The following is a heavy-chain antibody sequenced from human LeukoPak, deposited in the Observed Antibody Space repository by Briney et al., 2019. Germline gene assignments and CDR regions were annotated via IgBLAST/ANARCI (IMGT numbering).Heavy chain of an antibody. CDR3: ARVSTMVTRNPFDY. Sequence: SETLSLTRAVYGGSFSGYYWSWIRQPPGKGLEWIGEINHSGSTNYNPSLKSRVTISVDTSKNQFSLKLSSVTAADTAVYYCARVSTMVTRNPFDYWGQGTLVTVSS. D-gene: IGHD4-17*01. CDR2: INHSGST. CDR1: GGSFSGYY. J-gene: IGHJ4*02. V-gene: IGHV4-34*01.